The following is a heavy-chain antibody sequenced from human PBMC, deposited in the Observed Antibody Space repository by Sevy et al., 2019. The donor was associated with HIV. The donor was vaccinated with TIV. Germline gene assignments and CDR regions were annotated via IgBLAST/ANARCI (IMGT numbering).Heavy chain of an antibody. CDR3: AREKVGPTSGGMDV. Sequence: ASVKVSCKASGYTFISYYVHWVRQAPGQGLNWMGIIHPSGGSTTYAEKFQGRVTVTRDTSTSTVYMELSSLRSEDTAIYYCAREKVGPTSGGMDVWGQGTTVTVSS. J-gene: IGHJ6*02. CDR2: IHPSGGST. CDR1: GYTFISYY. D-gene: IGHD1-26*01. V-gene: IGHV1-46*01.